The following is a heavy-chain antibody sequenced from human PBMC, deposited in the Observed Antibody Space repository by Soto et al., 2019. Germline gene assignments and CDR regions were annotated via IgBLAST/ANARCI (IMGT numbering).Heavy chain of an antibody. CDR3: ARDATTTPAAILAYFQH. CDR2: INPNSGGT. CDR1: GYTFTGYY. V-gene: IGHV1-2*02. D-gene: IGHD2-2*01. Sequence: ASVKVSCKASGYTFTGYYMHWVRQAPGQGLEWMGWINPNSGGTNYAQKFQGRVTMTRDTSISTAYMELSRLRSDDTAVYYCARDATTTPAAILAYFQHWGQGTLVTVSP. J-gene: IGHJ1*01.